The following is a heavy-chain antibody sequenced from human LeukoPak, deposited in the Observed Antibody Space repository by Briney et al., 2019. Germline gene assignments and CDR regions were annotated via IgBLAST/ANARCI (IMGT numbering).Heavy chain of an antibody. CDR3: AKDRSIGTYYTFDH. D-gene: IGHD1-26*01. CDR1: GFTFSSYS. Sequence: PGGSLRLSCAASGFTFSSYSMNWVRQAPGKGLEWVSSISASGAMTYYADSVKGRFTVSRDNSKNTLYLQMSRLTDADTAVYYCAKDRSIGTYYTFDHWGQGTLVIVSS. CDR2: ISASGAMT. J-gene: IGHJ4*02. V-gene: IGHV3-23*01.